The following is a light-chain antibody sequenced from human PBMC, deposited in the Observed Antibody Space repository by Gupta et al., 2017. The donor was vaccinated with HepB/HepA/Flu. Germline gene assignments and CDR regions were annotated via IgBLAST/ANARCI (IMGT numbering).Light chain of an antibody. Sequence: QSALTQPASLSGSPGPSITISCTGTSSDYVSWYQHYPGKAPKLLIYNVSDRPSGVSHRFSGSKSGNTASLSISGLQTEDEAYYYCSSYTYTTTLVVFGGGTKLTVL. CDR2: NVS. CDR3: SSYTYTTTLVV. J-gene: IGLJ2*01. CDR1: SSDY. V-gene: IGLV2-14*03.